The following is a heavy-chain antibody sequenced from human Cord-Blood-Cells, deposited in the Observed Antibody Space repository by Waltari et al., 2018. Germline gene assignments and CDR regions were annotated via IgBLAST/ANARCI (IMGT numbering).Heavy chain of an antibody. Sequence: QLQLQESGSGLVKPSETLSLTCTVSGGSISSSSYYWGWIRQPPGKGLEWIGSIYYSASTYYNPSLKSRVTISVDTSKNQFSLKLSSVTAADTAVYYCARHVLWYGSGSYYFDYWGQGTLVTVSS. D-gene: IGHD3-10*01. CDR2: IYYSAST. J-gene: IGHJ4*02. CDR3: ARHVLWYGSGSYYFDY. V-gene: IGHV4-39*01. CDR1: GGSISSSSYY.